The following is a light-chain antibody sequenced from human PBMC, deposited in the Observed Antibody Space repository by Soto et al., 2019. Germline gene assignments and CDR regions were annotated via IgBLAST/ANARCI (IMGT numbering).Light chain of an antibody. Sequence: EIVLTQSPGTLSLSPGERATLSCRASQSVSSSYLAWYQQKPGQAPRLLIYGASSRDTGIPDRFSGSGSGTDFTLTISRLEPEDFAVYYCQQYRXPWTCGQGTKV. CDR1: QSVSSSY. CDR3: QQYRXPWT. V-gene: IGKV3-20*01. CDR2: GAS. J-gene: IGKJ1*01.